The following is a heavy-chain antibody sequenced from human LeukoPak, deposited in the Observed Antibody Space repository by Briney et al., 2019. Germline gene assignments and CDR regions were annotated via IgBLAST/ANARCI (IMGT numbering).Heavy chain of an antibody. CDR2: IWYDGSNK. CDR3: ARDRVGASD. Sequence: PGRSLRLSCAASGFTFSSYGMHWVRQAPGKGLEWVAVIWYDGSNKYYADSVKGRFTISRDNPKNTLYLQMNSLRAEDTAVYYCARDRVGASDWGQGTLVTVSS. V-gene: IGHV3-33*01. D-gene: IGHD1-26*01. J-gene: IGHJ4*02. CDR1: GFTFSSYG.